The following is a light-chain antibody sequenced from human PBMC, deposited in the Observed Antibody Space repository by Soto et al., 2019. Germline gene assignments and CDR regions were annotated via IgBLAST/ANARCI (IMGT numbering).Light chain of an antibody. J-gene: IGKJ5*01. Sequence: EIVITQSPATLSVSPGERATLSCRASQSVSSNLAWYQQKPDQAPRLLIYGASTRANGIPARFSGSGSGTEFTLTISSLQSEDFAAYYCQQYNNWPPITFGQGTRLEIK. CDR3: QQYNNWPPIT. CDR1: QSVSSN. CDR2: GAS. V-gene: IGKV3-15*01.